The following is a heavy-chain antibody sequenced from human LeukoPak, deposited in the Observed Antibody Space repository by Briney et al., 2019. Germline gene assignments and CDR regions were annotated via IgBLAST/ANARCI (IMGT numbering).Heavy chain of an antibody. J-gene: IGHJ4*02. D-gene: IGHD3-10*01. Sequence: GGSLRLSCAASGFTFSSYAMSWVRQAPGKGLEWVSSISSSSTYIYYADSVKGRFTISRDNALNSLYLQMNSLRAEDTAVFYCARDPYGSGGTIDYWGQGTLLTVSS. CDR3: ARDPYGSGGTIDY. CDR1: GFTFSSYA. V-gene: IGHV3-21*01. CDR2: ISSSSTYI.